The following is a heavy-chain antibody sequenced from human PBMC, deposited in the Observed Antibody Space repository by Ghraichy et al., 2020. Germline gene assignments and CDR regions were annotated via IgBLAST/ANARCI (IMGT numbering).Heavy chain of an antibody. J-gene: IGHJ3*02. D-gene: IGHD1-7*01. CDR2: INSDGSST. CDR1: GFTFSSYW. V-gene: IGHV3-74*01. CDR3: ARELELRDYAFDI. Sequence: LSLTCAASGFTFSSYWMHWVRQAPGKGLVWVSRINSDGSSTSYADSVKGRFTISRDNAKNTLYLQMNSLRAEDTAVYYCARELELRDYAFDIWGQGTMVTVSS.